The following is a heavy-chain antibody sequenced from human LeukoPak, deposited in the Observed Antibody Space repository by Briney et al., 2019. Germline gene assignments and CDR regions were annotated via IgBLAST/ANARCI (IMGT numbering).Heavy chain of an antibody. CDR1: GYTFTGYY. CDR3: ARVNTAMGLDYFDY. V-gene: IGHV1-2*02. Sequence: GASVKVSCKASGYTFTGYYMHWVRQAPGQGLEWMGWINPNSGGTNYAQKFQGRVTMTRDTSISTAYMELSRLRSDDTAVYYCARVNTAMGLDYFDYWGQGTLVTVSS. J-gene: IGHJ4*02. D-gene: IGHD5-18*01. CDR2: INPNSGGT.